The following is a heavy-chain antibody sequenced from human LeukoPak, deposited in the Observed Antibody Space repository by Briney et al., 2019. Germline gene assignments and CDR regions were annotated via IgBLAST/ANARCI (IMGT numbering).Heavy chain of an antibody. D-gene: IGHD3-22*01. J-gene: IGHJ3*02. CDR2: IYYGGST. V-gene: IGHV4-31*03. CDR1: GVSISSGGYY. CDR3: ARVPPQQYYYDSSGYLLGNAFEI. Sequence: SETLSLTCTVSGVSISSGGYYWRWIRQQPGKGLEWIGYIYYGGSTYYNPSLKSRVTISVDTSKNQFSLKLSSVTAADTAVYYCARVPPQQYYYDSSGYLLGNAFEIWGQGTVVTVSS.